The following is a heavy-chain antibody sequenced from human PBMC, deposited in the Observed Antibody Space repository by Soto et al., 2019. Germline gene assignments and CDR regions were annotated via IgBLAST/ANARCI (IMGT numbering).Heavy chain of an antibody. V-gene: IGHV3-33*08. CDR3: ARDPPYYYYGMDV. J-gene: IGHJ6*02. Sequence: GGSLRLSCAASGFTFSSYGMHWVRQAPGKGLEWVAVIRYDGSNKYYADSVKGRFTISRDNSKNTLYLQMNSLRAEDTAVYYCARDPPYYYYGMDVWGQGTTVTVSS. CDR2: IRYDGSNK. CDR1: GFTFSSYG.